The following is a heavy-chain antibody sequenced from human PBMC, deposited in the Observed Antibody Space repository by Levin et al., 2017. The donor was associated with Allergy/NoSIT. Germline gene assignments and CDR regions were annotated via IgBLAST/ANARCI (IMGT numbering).Heavy chain of an antibody. Sequence: AASVKVSCKASGYTFSSYDINWVRQAAGQGLEWMGWMNPNSGNTGYAQRFQGRVTMTRDTSINTAYMELSGLTSEDTAVYYCARPGYCTSISCYKTLDYWGQGTLVTVSS. CDR1: GYTFSSYD. V-gene: IGHV1-8*01. J-gene: IGHJ4*02. CDR2: MNPNSGNT. D-gene: IGHD2-2*02. CDR3: ARPGYCTSISCYKTLDY.